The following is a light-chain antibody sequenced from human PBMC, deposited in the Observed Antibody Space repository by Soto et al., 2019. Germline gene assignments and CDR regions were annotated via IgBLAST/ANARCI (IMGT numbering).Light chain of an antibody. J-gene: IGLJ1*01. CDR3: CSYAGSSTPYV. V-gene: IGLV2-11*01. CDR2: DVN. Sequence: QSALTQPRSVSGSPGQSVTISCTGTSSDVGGYNYVSWYQQHPGKAPKLVIYDVNKRPSGVPDRFSGSKSGNTASLTVSGLQAEDEADYSCCSYAGSSTPYVFGTGTKLTVL. CDR1: SSDVGGYNY.